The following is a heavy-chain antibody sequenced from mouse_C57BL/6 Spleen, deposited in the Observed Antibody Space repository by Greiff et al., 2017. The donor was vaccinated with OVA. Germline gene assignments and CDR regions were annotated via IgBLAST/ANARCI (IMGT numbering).Heavy chain of an antibody. V-gene: IGHV1-69*01. Sequence: VQLQQPGAELVMPGASVKLSCKASGYTFTSYWMHWVKQRPGQGLEWIGEIDPSDSYTNYNQKFKGKSTLTVDKSSSTAYMQLSSLTSEDSAVYYCARGRRADWYFDVWGTGATVTVAS. CDR3: ARGRRADWYFDV. CDR2: IDPSDSYT. D-gene: IGHD2-12*01. J-gene: IGHJ1*03. CDR1: GYTFTSYW.